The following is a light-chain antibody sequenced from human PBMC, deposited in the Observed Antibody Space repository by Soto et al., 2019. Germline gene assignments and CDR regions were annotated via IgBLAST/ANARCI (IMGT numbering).Light chain of an antibody. CDR1: QTVFYSANNRNY. CDR2: RAS. Sequence: DIVMTQSPDSLAVSLGERATIHCKSSQTVFYSANNRNYLAWYHQKPGQPPKLLLYRASIRESGVPDRFSGSGSGTDFTLTISSLQAEDVAVYYCQQYYGTPYTFGQGTKLEI. J-gene: IGKJ2*01. CDR3: QQYYGTPYT. V-gene: IGKV4-1*01.